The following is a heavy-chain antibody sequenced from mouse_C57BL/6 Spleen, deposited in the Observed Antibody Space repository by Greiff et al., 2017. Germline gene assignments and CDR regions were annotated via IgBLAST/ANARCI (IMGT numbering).Heavy chain of an antibody. J-gene: IGHJ3*01. CDR1: GYTFTSYW. CDR3: ARGGSSPWFAY. Sequence: QVQLQQPGAELVRPGTSVKLSCKASGYTFTSYWMHWVKQRPGQGLEWIGVIDPSDSYTNYNQKFKGKATLTVETSSSTAYMQLSSLTSEDSAVYYCARGGSSPWFAYWGQGTLVTVSA. D-gene: IGHD1-1*01. CDR2: IDPSDSYT. V-gene: IGHV1-59*01.